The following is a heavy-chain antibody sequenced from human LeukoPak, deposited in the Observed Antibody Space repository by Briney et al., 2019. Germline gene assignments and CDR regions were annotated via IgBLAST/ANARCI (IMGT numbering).Heavy chain of an antibody. J-gene: IGHJ3*02. CDR1: GFTFSSYA. CDR3: ARDPHCSSASCYAAFDI. CDR2: ISYDGSNK. V-gene: IGHV3-30*04. D-gene: IGHD2-2*01. Sequence: GGSLILSCASSGFTFSSYAMHWVRQAPDKGLEWVAVISYDGSNKYYADSVRGRFTISRDNSKNTLYLQMNSLRAEDTAVYYCARDPHCSSASCYAAFDIWGQGTMVTVSS.